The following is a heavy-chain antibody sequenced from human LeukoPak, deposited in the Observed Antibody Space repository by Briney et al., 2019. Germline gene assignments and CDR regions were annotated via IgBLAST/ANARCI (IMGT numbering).Heavy chain of an antibody. CDR2: IKQDGSEK. D-gene: IGHD3-10*01. J-gene: IGHJ4*02. Sequence: HPGGSLRLSCAASGFTFSSYWMSWVRQAPGKGLEWVANIKQDGSEKYYVDSVKGRFTISRDNAKNSLYLQMNSLRAEDTAVYYCARVDGELPYYFDYWGQGTLVTVSS. CDR3: ARVDGELPYYFDY. V-gene: IGHV3-7*03. CDR1: GFTFSSYW.